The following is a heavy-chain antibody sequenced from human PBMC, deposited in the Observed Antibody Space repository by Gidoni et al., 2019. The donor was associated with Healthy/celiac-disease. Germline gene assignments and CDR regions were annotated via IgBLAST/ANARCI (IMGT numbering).Heavy chain of an antibody. V-gene: IGHV3-30-3*01. CDR1: TFSSYA. CDR3: ARDRQWYQLLSSYGMDV. CDR2: ISYDGSNK. D-gene: IGHD2-2*01. Sequence: TFSSYAMHWVRQAPGKGLEWVAVISYDGSNKYYADSVKGRFTISRDNSKNTLYLQMNSLRAEDTAVYYCARDRQWYQLLSSYGMDVWGQGTTVTVSS. J-gene: IGHJ6*02.